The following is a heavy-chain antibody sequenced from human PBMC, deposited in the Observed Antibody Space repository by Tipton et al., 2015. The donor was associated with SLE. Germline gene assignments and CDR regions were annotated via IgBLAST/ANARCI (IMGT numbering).Heavy chain of an antibody. CDR2: ISGSDDNT. CDR3: ARDLYPYGMEV. J-gene: IGHJ6*02. D-gene: IGHD3-10*01. Sequence: GSLRLSCAASGFTFSSYGMGWVRQAPGKGLEWVSGISGSDDNTYYADSVRGRFTISRDNAEKSLYLQMNGLRAEDTALYYCARDLYPYGMEVWGQGTTVTVSS. V-gene: IGHV3-23*01. CDR1: GFTFSSYG.